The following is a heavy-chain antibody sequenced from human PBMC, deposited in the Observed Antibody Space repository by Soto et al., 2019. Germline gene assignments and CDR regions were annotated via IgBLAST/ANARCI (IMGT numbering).Heavy chain of an antibody. D-gene: IGHD3-10*01. J-gene: IGHJ6*02. Sequence: GESLKISCKGSGYSFTSYWISWVRQMPGKGLEWMGRIDPSDSYTNYSPSFQGHVTISADKSISTTYLQWSSLKASDTAMYYCARRTSGVSLYGMDVWGQGTTVTVSS. CDR1: GYSFTSYW. CDR2: IDPSDSYT. V-gene: IGHV5-10-1*01. CDR3: ARRTSGVSLYGMDV.